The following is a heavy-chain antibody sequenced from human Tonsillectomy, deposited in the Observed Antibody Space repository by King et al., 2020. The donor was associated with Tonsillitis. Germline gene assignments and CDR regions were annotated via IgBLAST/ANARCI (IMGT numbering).Heavy chain of an antibody. CDR2: IYSGGSST. J-gene: IGHJ4*02. D-gene: IGHD1-26*01. V-gene: IGHV3-23*03. CDR3: AKDLSGSSYFDS. CDR1: GFTFSIYA. Sequence: VQLVESGGGLVQPGGSLRLSCAASGFTFSIYAMSWVRQAPGKGLEWVSVIYSGGSSTYYADSVKGRFTISRDNSKNTLYLQMNSLRAEDTAVYYCAKDLSGSSYFDSWGEGTLVTVSS.